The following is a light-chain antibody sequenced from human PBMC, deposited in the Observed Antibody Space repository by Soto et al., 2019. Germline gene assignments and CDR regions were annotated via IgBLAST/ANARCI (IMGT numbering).Light chain of an antibody. CDR2: GAS. CDR1: QSVISNY. CDR3: QQYGGSPRFT. Sequence: EIVLTQSPGTLSLSPGERATLSCRASQSVISNYLAWYQQKPGQAPRLLIYGASSRATGIPDRFSGSGSGTDVSLTISRLEPEDFAVYYCQQYGGSPRFTFGQGTKLEIK. J-gene: IGKJ2*01. V-gene: IGKV3-20*01.